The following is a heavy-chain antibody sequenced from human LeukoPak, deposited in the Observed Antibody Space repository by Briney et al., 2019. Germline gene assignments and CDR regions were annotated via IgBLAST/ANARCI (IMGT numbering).Heavy chain of an antibody. CDR3: ARHADYDSSGYPFDY. Sequence: SVKVSCKASGGTFSSYAISWVRQTPGQGLEWMGGIIPIFGTANYAQKFQGRVTITTDESTSTAYMELSSLRSEDTAVYYCARHADYDSSGYPFDYWGQGTLVTVSS. V-gene: IGHV1-69*05. D-gene: IGHD3-22*01. J-gene: IGHJ4*02. CDR2: IIPIFGTA. CDR1: GGTFSSYA.